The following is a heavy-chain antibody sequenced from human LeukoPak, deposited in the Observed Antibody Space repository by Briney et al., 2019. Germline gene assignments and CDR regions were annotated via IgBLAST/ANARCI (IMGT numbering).Heavy chain of an antibody. J-gene: IGHJ4*02. Sequence: GGSLRLSCAASGFSFNDHDMIWVRHAPGKGLEWVSGINWNGGNTGYADSVKGRFTISRDNAKNSLYLQMNSLRAEDTALYFCARVAAGYSSAWRLNYFDYWGQGTLVTVSS. D-gene: IGHD6-19*01. CDR3: ARVAAGYSSAWRLNYFDY. CDR1: GFSFNDHD. CDR2: INWNGGNT. V-gene: IGHV3-20*04.